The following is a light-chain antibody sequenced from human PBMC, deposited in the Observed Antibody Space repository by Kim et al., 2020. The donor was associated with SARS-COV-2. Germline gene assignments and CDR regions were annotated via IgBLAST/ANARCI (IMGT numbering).Light chain of an antibody. CDR1: SLRSYY. Sequence: VAVVQTVRITCQGDSLRSYYATWYQQQPGPAPLLVNYGKNNRPSGTPDRSSGSSSGNTASLTITGPPAGDDADYYCTSRDSNDNVVFGGGTQLTVL. CDR2: GKN. V-gene: IGLV3-19*01. J-gene: IGLJ2*01. CDR3: TSRDSNDNVV.